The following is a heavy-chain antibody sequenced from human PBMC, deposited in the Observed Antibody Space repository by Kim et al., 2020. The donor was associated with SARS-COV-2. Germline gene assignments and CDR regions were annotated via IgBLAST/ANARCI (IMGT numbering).Heavy chain of an antibody. CDR3: ARDFYTWFYYLNY. CDR1: GYTFTPYY. D-gene: IGHD3-10*01. J-gene: IGHJ4*01. Sequence: ASVKVSCKATGYTFTPYYINWVRQAPGQGLEWMGMINPSGGNTSYAQKFQDRVTMTSDTSTNTAYMELSSLRFEDTAVYYCARDFYTWFYYLNYWCHGTL. V-gene: IGHV1-46*01. CDR2: INPSGGNT.